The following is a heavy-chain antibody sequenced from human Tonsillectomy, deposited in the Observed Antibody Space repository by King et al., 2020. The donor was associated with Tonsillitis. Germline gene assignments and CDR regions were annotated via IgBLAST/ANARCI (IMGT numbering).Heavy chain of an antibody. D-gene: IGHD6-6*01. CDR2: INPNNFGT. CDR1: GYTFTGYY. J-gene: IGHJ4*02. Sequence: VQLVQSGAEVKKPGASVIISCKASGYTFTGYYIHWVRQAPGQGLEWMGWINPNNFGTNSAQKFQGRVTMTRDPAINTAYLELSSLRSDDTAVYFCARADFSYSSSSLDYWGQGTLVTVSS. V-gene: IGHV1-2*02. CDR3: ARADFSYSSSSLDY.